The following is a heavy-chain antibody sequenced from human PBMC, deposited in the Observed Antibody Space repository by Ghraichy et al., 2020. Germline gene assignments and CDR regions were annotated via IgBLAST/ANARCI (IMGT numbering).Heavy chain of an antibody. CDR3: ARSPRYCSSTSCSSAGWFDP. CDR2: ISSSGSTI. Sequence: GESLRLSCAASGFTFSDYYMSWIRQAPGKGLEWVSYISSSGSTIYYADSVKGRFTISRDNAKNSLYLQMNSLRAEDTAVYYCARSPRYCSSTSCSSAGWFDPWGQGTLVTVSS. D-gene: IGHD2-2*01. V-gene: IGHV3-11*01. J-gene: IGHJ5*02. CDR1: GFTFSDYY.